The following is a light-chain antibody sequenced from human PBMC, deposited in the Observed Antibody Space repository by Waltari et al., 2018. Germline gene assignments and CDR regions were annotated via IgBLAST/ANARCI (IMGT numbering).Light chain of an antibody. V-gene: IGKV2-28*01. J-gene: IGKJ3*01. CDR2: LGS. CDR1: QSLLHSNGYNY. CDR3: MQALQTRGFT. Sequence: PLSLPVTPGEPASISCRSSQSLLHSNGYNYLDWYLQKPGQSPQLLIYLGSNRASGVPDRFSGSGSGTDFTLKISRVEAEDVGVYYCMQALQTRGFTFGPGTKVDIK.